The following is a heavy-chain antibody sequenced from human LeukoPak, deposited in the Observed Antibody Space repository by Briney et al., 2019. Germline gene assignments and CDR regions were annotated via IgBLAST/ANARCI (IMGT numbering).Heavy chain of an antibody. CDR2: IDPSDSYT. Sequence: GESLKISCKGSGYRLTSYWISWVRQMPGKGLEWMGRIDPSDSYTNYSPSFQGHLTISADKSISTAYLQWSSLKASHTAMYYCARHQLLGPCFKGVCSDAFDIWGQGTMVTVSS. CDR3: ARHQLLGPCFKGVCSDAFDI. D-gene: IGHD2-8*01. J-gene: IGHJ3*02. CDR1: GYRLTSYW. V-gene: IGHV5-10-1*01.